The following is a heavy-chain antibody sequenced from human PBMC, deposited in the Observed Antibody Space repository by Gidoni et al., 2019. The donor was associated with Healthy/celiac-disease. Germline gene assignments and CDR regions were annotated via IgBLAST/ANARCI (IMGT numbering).Heavy chain of an antibody. CDR3: AISIFGVVSWFDP. V-gene: IGHV1-2*02. Sequence: QVQLVQSGAEVKKPVASVKVSCKASGYTFTGYYMHWVRQAPGQGLEWMGWINPNSGGTNYAQKFQGRVNMTRDTSISTAYMELSRLRSDDTAVYYCAISIFGVVSWFDPWGQGTLVTVSS. J-gene: IGHJ5*02. CDR1: GYTFTGYY. CDR2: INPNSGGT. D-gene: IGHD3-3*01.